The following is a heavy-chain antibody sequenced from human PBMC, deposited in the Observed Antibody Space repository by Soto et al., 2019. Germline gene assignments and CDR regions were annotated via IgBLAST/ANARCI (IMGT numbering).Heavy chain of an antibody. CDR2: INHSGST. Sequence: SETLSLTCAVYGGSFSGYYWSWIRQPPGKGLEWIGEINHSGSTNYNPSLKSRVTISVDTSKNQFSLKLSSVTAADTAVYYCARAVGAPAVFSFDIWGQGTMVTVSS. J-gene: IGHJ3*02. D-gene: IGHD1-26*01. CDR3: ARAVGAPAVFSFDI. V-gene: IGHV4-34*01. CDR1: GGSFSGYY.